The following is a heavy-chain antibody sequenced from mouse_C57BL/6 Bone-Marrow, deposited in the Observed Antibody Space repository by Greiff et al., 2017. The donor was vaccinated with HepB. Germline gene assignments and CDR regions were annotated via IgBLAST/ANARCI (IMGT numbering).Heavy chain of an antibody. CDR2: INPNNGGT. Sequence: EVQLQQSGPELVKPGASVKISCKASGYTFTDYYMNWVKQSHGKSLEWIGDINPNNGGTSYNQKFKGKATLTVDKSSSTAYMELRSLTSEDSAVYYCASNYEDYAMDYWGQGTSVTVSS. D-gene: IGHD2-1*01. CDR1: GYTFTDYY. V-gene: IGHV1-26*01. CDR3: ASNYEDYAMDY. J-gene: IGHJ4*01.